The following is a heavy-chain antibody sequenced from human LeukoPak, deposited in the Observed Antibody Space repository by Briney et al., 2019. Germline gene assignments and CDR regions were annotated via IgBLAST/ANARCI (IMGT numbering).Heavy chain of an antibody. V-gene: IGHV4-39*07. CDR1: GDSISSSGYY. J-gene: IGHJ4*02. D-gene: IGHD2-15*01. Sequence: SETLSLTCTVSGDSISSSGYYWGWIRQPPGKGLEWIGNIYYSGSTYYNPSLKSRVTISVDRSKNQFSLKLSSVTAADTAVYYCARGWELLRFDYWGQGTLVTVSS. CDR3: ARGWELLRFDY. CDR2: IYYSGST.